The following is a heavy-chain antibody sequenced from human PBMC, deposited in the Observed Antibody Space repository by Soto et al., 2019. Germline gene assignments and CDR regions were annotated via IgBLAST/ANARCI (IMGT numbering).Heavy chain of an antibody. Sequence: GSLRLSCAASGFTFSNAWMSWVRQAPGKGLEWVGRIKSKTDGGTTDYAAPVKGRFTISRDDSKNTLYLQMNSLKTEDTAVYYCTSPSQYSGSYYYYYGMDVWGQGTTVTVSS. CDR1: GFTFSNAW. D-gene: IGHD1-26*01. J-gene: IGHJ6*02. V-gene: IGHV3-15*01. CDR3: TSPSQYSGSYYYYYGMDV. CDR2: IKSKTDGGTT.